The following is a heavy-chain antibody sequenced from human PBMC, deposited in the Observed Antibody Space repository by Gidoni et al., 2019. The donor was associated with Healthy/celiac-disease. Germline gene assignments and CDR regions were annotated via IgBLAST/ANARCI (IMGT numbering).Heavy chain of an antibody. CDR3: ARDFADYDSSGYYYA. J-gene: IGHJ4*02. V-gene: IGHV3-30-3*01. D-gene: IGHD3-22*01. CDR2: ISYDGSNK. Sequence: QVQLVESGGGVVQPGRSLRLSCAASGFTFSSDAMHWVRQAPGKGLEWVAVISYDGSNKYYADSVKGRFTISRDNSKNTLYLQMNSLRAEDTAVYYCARDFADYDSSGYYYAWGQGTLVTVSS. CDR1: GFTFSSDA.